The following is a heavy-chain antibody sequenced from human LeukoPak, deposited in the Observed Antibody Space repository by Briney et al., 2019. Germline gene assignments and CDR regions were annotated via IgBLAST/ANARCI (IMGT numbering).Heavy chain of an antibody. CDR3: ARQLPTAAADTRGYFDY. D-gene: IGHD6-25*01. J-gene: IGHJ4*02. V-gene: IGHV4-59*08. CDR1: GGSISTYY. Sequence: SETLSLTCTVSGGSISTYYWNWIRQSPGKGLEWIGYMYYSGSTNYNPSLKSRVTISVDTSKNESSLKLTSVTAADAAVYFCARQLPTAAADTRGYFDYWGQGTVVTVSS. CDR2: MYYSGST.